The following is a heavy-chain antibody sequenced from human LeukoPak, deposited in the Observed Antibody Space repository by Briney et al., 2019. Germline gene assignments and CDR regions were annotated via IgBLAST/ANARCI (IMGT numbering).Heavy chain of an antibody. Sequence: GGTLRLSCAASGFIFSSYGMTWVRQAPGRGLEWVATIGDSGTTTYYADSVKGRFTISRDNSKNTLYLQMNSLRAEDTAVYFCASGAYYDYWGQGTLVTVSS. CDR2: IGDSGTTT. CDR3: ASGAYYDY. V-gene: IGHV3-23*01. CDR1: GFIFSSYG. D-gene: IGHD3-10*01. J-gene: IGHJ4*02.